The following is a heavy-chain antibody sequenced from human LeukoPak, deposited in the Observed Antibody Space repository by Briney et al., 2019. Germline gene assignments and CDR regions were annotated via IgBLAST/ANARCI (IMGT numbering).Heavy chain of an antibody. D-gene: IGHD2-15*01. CDR3: ARAQDIYNYYGMDV. Sequence: VASVNVSCKASGYTFTSYDINWVRQATGQGLEWMGWMNPNSGNTGYAQKFQGRVTMTRNTSISTAYMELSSLRSEDTAVYYCARAQDIYNYYGMDVWGQGTTVTVSS. CDR2: MNPNSGNT. J-gene: IGHJ6*02. V-gene: IGHV1-8*01. CDR1: GYTFTSYD.